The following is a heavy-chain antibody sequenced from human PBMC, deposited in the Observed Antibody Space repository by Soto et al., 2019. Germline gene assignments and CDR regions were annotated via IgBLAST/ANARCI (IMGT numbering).Heavy chain of an antibody. CDR3: ARDEAAAGWSDP. D-gene: IGHD6-13*01. V-gene: IGHV4-59*01. Sequence: SETLSLTCTVSGGSISSYYWSWIRQPPGKGLEWIGYIYYSGSTNYNPSLKSRVTISVDTSKNQFSLKLSSVTAADTAVYYCARDEAAAGWSDPRGQGTLVPVSP. J-gene: IGHJ5*02. CDR1: GGSISSYY. CDR2: IYYSGST.